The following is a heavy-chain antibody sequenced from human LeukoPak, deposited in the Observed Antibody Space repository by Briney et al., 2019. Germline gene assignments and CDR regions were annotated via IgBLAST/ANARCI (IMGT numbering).Heavy chain of an antibody. D-gene: IGHD3-10*01. Sequence: GGSLRLSCAASGFTVSSNYMSWVRQAPGKGLEWVSVIYSGDTTSYADSVKGRFTISRDNSKNTLYLQMNSLRAEDTAVYYCARVGFGELGEWSDYWGQGTLVTVSS. CDR2: IYSGDTT. CDR1: GFTVSSNY. CDR3: ARVGFGELGEWSDY. J-gene: IGHJ4*02. V-gene: IGHV3-53*05.